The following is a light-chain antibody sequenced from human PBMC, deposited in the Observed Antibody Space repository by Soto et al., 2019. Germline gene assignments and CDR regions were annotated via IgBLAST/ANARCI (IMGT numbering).Light chain of an antibody. CDR1: SSDVGVYHY. Sequence: QSVLTQPASVSGSPGQSITISCTGTSSDVGVYHYVSWYQQHPGKAHKLIIYEVSNRPAGVSNRFSGSKSGDTASLTISGLHAEDEADYFCSSYTSSNTLYVFGTGTKVPVX. V-gene: IGLV2-14*01. J-gene: IGLJ1*01. CDR2: EVS. CDR3: SSYTSSNTLYV.